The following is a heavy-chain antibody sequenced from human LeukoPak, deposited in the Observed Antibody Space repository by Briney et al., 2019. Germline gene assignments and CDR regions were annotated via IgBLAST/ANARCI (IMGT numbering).Heavy chain of an antibody. Sequence: PSETLSLTCTVSGGSISTYYWTWIRQPPGKGLEWIGYIYYSGSTNYNPSLKSRVTTSADTSKNQFSLKLTSVTAADTAVYYCARGAVAGYLNAPLDYWGQGTLVTVSS. CDR3: ARGAVAGYLNAPLDY. V-gene: IGHV4-59*01. CDR2: IYYSGST. CDR1: GGSISTYY. D-gene: IGHD6-13*01. J-gene: IGHJ4*02.